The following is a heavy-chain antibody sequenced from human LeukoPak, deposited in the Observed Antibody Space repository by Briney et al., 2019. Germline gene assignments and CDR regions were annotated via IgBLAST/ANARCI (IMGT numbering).Heavy chain of an antibody. CDR2: IYYSGST. CDR1: GGSISSGGYY. Sequence: SETLSLTCTVSGGSISSGGYYWSWIRQHPGKGLEWIGYIYYSGSTYYNPSLKSRVTISVDTSKNQFSLKLSSVTAADTAVYYCASGGVHCDILTGYGDFDYWGQGTLVTVSS. D-gene: IGHD3-9*01. V-gene: IGHV4-31*03. CDR3: ASGGVHCDILTGYGDFDY. J-gene: IGHJ4*02.